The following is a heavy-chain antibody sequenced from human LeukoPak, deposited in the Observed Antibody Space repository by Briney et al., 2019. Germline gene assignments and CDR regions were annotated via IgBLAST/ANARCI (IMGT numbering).Heavy chain of an antibody. CDR2: IYPGDSDT. J-gene: IGHJ4*02. V-gene: IGHV5-51*01. CDR3: ARHIGLTTRYFDY. D-gene: IGHD4/OR15-4a*01. Sequence: GESLKISCKGSGYTFTNYWIGWVRQMPGKGLEWMGMIYPGDSDTRYGPSSQGHVTISVDKSITTAYLQWSSLKASDTAMYYCARHIGLTTRYFDYWGQGTLVTVSS. CDR1: GYTFTNYW.